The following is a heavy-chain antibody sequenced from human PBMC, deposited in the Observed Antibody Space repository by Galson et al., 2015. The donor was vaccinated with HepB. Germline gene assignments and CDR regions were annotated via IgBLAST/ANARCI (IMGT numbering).Heavy chain of an antibody. V-gene: IGHV1-46*01. Sequence: SVKVSCKASGYTFTSYYMHWVRQAPGQGLEWMGIISPSGGSTSYARKFQGRVTMTRDTSTSTVYMELSSLRSEDTAVYYCARERYSGYQYYYYGMDVWGQGTTVTVSS. CDR2: ISPSGGST. CDR1: GYTFTSYY. J-gene: IGHJ6*02. D-gene: IGHD5-12*01. CDR3: ARERYSGYQYYYYGMDV.